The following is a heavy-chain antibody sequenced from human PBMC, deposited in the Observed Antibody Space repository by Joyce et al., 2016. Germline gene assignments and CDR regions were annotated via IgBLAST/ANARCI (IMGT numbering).Heavy chain of an antibody. CDR3: ARANWANWYFDL. CDR1: GYTFTRYT. J-gene: IGHJ2*01. D-gene: IGHD7-27*01. Sequence: QVQLVQSGTEEKKPGASVKISCTASGYTFTRYTLHWVRQAPGQRLQWMGWINPDNGNTEFSQNFQGRVTITRDTSASTVYMDLTSLRSEDTAVYYCARANWANWYFDLWGRGTLVTVSS. V-gene: IGHV1-3*05. CDR2: INPDNGNT.